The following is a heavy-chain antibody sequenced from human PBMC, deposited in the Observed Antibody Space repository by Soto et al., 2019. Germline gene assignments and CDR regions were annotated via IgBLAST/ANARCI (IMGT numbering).Heavy chain of an antibody. CDR1: GYTFTGYY. J-gene: IGHJ6*02. CDR3: ARAAPPNYYYYGMDV. V-gene: IGHV1-2*02. CDR2: INPNSGGT. D-gene: IGHD6-6*01. Sequence: GASVKVSFKASGYTFTGYYMHWLRQAPGQGLEWMGWINPNSGGTNYAQKFQGRVTMTRDTSISTAYMELSRLRSDDTAVYYCARAAPPNYYYYGMDVWGQGTTVTVSS.